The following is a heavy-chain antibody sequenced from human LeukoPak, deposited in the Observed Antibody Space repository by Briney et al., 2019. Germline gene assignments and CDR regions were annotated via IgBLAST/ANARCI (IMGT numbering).Heavy chain of an antibody. Sequence: GGSLRLSCSASGFTFNTFNMNWVRQAPGKGLEWVSSITSGGDYIYYADSVKGRFTTSRDNAKNSLSLQLNSLRVEDTAVYYCARGHYDVLAASYKWTPDYWGQGTLVTVSS. CDR1: GFTFNTFN. CDR3: ARGHYDVLAASYKWTPDY. CDR2: ITSGGDYI. J-gene: IGHJ4*02. D-gene: IGHD3-9*01. V-gene: IGHV3-21*01.